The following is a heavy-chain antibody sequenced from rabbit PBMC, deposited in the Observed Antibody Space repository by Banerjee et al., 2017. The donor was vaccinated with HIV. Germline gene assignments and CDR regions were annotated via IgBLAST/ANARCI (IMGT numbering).Heavy chain of an antibody. J-gene: IGHJ4*01. CDR1: GIDFSSYG. CDR2: IYTGSGGRT. V-gene: IGHV1S45*01. CDR3: ARDRYAGDAGDNYAGYFKL. Sequence: QEQLVESGGGLVTLGGSLKLSCKASGIDFSSYGISWVRQAPGKGLEWIGCIYTGSGGRTYYASWAKGRFTISKTSSTTVTLQMTSLTAADTATYFCARDRYAGDAGDNYAGYFKLWGQGTLVTVS. D-gene: IGHD4-2*01.